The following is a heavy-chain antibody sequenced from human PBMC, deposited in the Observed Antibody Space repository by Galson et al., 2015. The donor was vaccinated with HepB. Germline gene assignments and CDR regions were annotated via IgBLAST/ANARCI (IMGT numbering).Heavy chain of an antibody. D-gene: IGHD6-13*01. CDR2: ISSSSSYT. CDR1: GFTFSDYY. CDR3: ARVGAAAGIRGGQNWFDP. Sequence: SLRLSCAASGFTFSDYYMSWIRQAPGKGLEWVSYISSSSSYTNYADSVKGRFTISRDNAKNSLYLQMNSLRAEDTAVYYCARVGAAAGIRGGQNWFDPWGQGTLVTVSS. V-gene: IGHV3-11*06. J-gene: IGHJ5*02.